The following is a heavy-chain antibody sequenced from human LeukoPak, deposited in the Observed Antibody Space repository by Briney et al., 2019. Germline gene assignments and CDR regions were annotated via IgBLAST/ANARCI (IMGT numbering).Heavy chain of an antibody. CDR2: ISGSGGST. CDR3: AKTKLGYCSGGSCYSRHYRLDY. CDR1: GLTFSSYA. J-gene: IGHJ4*02. D-gene: IGHD2-15*01. Sequence: GGSLRLSCAASGLTFSSYAMSWVRQAPAKGLEWVSAISGSGGSTYYTDSVKGRFTISRDNSRNTLCLQMNSLRADDTAVYYCAKTKLGYCSGGSCYSRHYRLDYWGQGTLVTVSS. V-gene: IGHV3-23*01.